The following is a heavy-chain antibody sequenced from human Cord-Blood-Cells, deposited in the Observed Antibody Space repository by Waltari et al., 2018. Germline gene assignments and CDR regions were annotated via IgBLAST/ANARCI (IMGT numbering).Heavy chain of an antibody. CDR1: GYTFTGYY. J-gene: IGHJ4*02. CDR3: ARARTGDLGY. Sequence: QVQLVQSGAEVKKPGASVKVSCKASGYTFTGYYMHWVRQAPGQGLEWMGWMKPNSGGTNLAQKFQGRVTMTRDTSISTAYMELSRLRSDDTAVYYCARARTGDLGYWGQGTLVTVSS. V-gene: IGHV1-2*02. D-gene: IGHD7-27*01. CDR2: MKPNSGGT.